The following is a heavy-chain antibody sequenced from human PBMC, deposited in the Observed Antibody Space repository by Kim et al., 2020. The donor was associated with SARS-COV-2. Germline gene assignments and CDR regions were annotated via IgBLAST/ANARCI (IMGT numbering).Heavy chain of an antibody. Sequence: KGRFTISRDNAKNSLYRQMNSLRAEDTDVYYCARDILLWFGELLSYGMDVWGQGTTVTVSS. CDR3: ARDILLWFGELLSYGMDV. J-gene: IGHJ6*02. V-gene: IGHV3-11*05. D-gene: IGHD3-10*01.